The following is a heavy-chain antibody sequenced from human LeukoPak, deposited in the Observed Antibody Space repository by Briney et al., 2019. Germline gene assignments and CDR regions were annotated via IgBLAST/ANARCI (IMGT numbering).Heavy chain of an antibody. J-gene: IGHJ6*02. V-gene: IGHV3-7*04. CDR2: IKQDGSEK. D-gene: IGHD3-10*01. Sequence: GGSLRLSCAASGFTFSAYWMSWVRQAPGRGLEWVASIKQDGSEKYYVDSVKGRFTISRENAKNSLYLQMNSLRAEDTAVYYCARDSRGGYYYGMDVWGQGTTVTVSS. CDR3: ARDSRGGYYYGMDV. CDR1: GFTFSAYW.